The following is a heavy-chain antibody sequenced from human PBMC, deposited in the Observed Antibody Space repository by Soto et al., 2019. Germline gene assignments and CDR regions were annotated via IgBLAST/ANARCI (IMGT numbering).Heavy chain of an antibody. CDR1: GFTFSSYA. V-gene: IGHV3-23*01. CDR3: ARGSRLYLDY. J-gene: IGHJ4*02. D-gene: IGHD3-16*02. Sequence: PGGSLRLSCAASGFTFSSYAMSWVRQAPGKGLEWVSAICGNGSNKYYADSVKGRFTISRDNSKNTLYLQMNSLRAEDTAVYYCARGSRLYLDYWGQGTLVTVSS. CDR2: ICGNGSNK.